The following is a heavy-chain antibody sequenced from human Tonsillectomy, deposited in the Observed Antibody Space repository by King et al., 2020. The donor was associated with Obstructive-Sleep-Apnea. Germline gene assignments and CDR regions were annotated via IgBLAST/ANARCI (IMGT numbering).Heavy chain of an antibody. Sequence: VQLVESGAEVKKPGSSVKVSCKASGGTFSSYAISWVRQAPGQGLEWMGGIIPIFGTANYAQKFQGRVTITADESTSTAYMELGSLRSEDTAVYYCAGDGDIVVVPAAIDYYGMDVWGQGTTVTVSS. V-gene: IGHV1-69*01. CDR1: GGTFSSYA. CDR2: IIPIFGTA. CDR3: AGDGDIVVVPAAIDYYGMDV. D-gene: IGHD2-2*02. J-gene: IGHJ6*02.